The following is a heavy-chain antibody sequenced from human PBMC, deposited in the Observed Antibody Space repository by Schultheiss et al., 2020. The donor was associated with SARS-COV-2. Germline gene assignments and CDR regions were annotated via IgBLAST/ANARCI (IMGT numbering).Heavy chain of an antibody. Sequence: GGSLRLSCAASGFTFSDYYMSWIRQAPGKGLEWVSVIYSGGSTYYADSVKGRFTISRDNSKNTLYLQMNSLRAEDTAVYYCAKDHKDVDTAMVDFDYWGQGTLVTVSS. CDR3: AKDHKDVDTAMVDFDY. V-gene: IGHV3-53*01. CDR2: IYSGGST. D-gene: IGHD5-18*01. CDR1: GFTFSDYY. J-gene: IGHJ4*02.